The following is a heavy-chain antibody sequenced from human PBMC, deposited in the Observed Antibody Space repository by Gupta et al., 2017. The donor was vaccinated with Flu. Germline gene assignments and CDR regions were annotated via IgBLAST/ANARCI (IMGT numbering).Heavy chain of an antibody. CDR3: ARVRWSGSFPGDY. J-gene: IGHJ4*02. CDR2: ISYDGSNK. D-gene: IGHD1-26*01. V-gene: IGHV3-30-3*01. Sequence: QVQLVEPGGGVVQPGRSLRLSCAASGFTFSSYAIHWVRQAPGKGLEWVAVISYDGSNKYYADSVKGRFTISRDNSKNTLYLQMNSLRAEDTAVYYCARVRWSGSFPGDYWGQGTLVTVSS. CDR1: GFTFSSYA.